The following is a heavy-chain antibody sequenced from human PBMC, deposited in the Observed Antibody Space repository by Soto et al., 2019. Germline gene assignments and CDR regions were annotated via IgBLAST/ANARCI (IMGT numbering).Heavy chain of an antibody. Sequence: SGPTLVNPTQTLTLTCTFSGFSLSTSGVGVSWIRQPPGKALEWLARIDWDDDKYYNTSLRTRLTISKDTSKNQVVLIMTNMDPVDTATYYCARCITGTTNFDYWGQGTLVTVSS. J-gene: IGHJ4*02. CDR1: GFSLSTSGVG. CDR3: ARCITGTTNFDY. CDR2: IDWDDDK. V-gene: IGHV2-70*11. D-gene: IGHD1-7*01.